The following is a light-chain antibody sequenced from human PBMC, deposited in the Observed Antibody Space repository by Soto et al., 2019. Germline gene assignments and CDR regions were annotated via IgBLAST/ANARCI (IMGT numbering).Light chain of an antibody. CDR1: QSVSRN. CDR3: QQYNNWLWT. V-gene: IGKV3-15*01. Sequence: EIVMTQSPATLSVSPGERATLSCRASQSVSRNVAWYQQKPGQAPRLLIHDASTRATGISVRFSGSGSGTEFPLTISSLQSEDFAVYYCQQYNNWLWTFGQGTKVEIK. J-gene: IGKJ1*01. CDR2: DAS.